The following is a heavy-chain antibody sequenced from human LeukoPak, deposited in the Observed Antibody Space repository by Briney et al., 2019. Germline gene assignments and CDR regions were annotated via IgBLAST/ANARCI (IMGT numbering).Heavy chain of an antibody. J-gene: IGHJ4*02. CDR2: IYHSGST. Sequence: PSQTLSLTCAVSGGSISSGGYSWSWIRQPPGKGLEWIGYIYHSGSTYYNPSLKSRVTISVDTSKNQFSLKLSSVTAADTAVYYCARRIAARRIFGYWGQGTLVTVSS. CDR3: ARRIAARRIFGY. D-gene: IGHD6-6*01. CDR1: GGSISSGGYS. V-gene: IGHV4-30-2*01.